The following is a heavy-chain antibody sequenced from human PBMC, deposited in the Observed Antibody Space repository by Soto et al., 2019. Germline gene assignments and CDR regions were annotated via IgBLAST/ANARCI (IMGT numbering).Heavy chain of an antibody. J-gene: IGHJ4*02. V-gene: IGHV2-5*02. CDR1: GFSLSSTRMA. D-gene: IGHD6-19*01. Sequence: QITLKESGPTLVKPTQTLTLTCTFSGFSLSSTRMAVGWIRQPPGKALEWLALIYWDDDKRYSPFLKSRLTLTKDTSKNQAVLTMSNMDPVDTARYYCAHIVVAGLGYYFDYWGQGTLVTVSS. CDR3: AHIVVAGLGYYFDY. CDR2: IYWDDDK.